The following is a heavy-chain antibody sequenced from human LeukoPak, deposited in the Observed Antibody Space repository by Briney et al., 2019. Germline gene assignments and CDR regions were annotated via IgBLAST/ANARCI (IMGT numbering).Heavy chain of an antibody. J-gene: IGHJ4*02. CDR2: ISGGGGST. CDR3: TTGWATALDY. D-gene: IGHD3-16*01. V-gene: IGHV3-23*01. Sequence: GGSLRLSCAASGFIFTSYAMSWVRQVPGKGLEWVSGISGGGGSTFYADSVKGRFTISRDSSKNTLYLQMNSLRAEDTGVYYCTTGWATALDYWGQGTLVTVSS. CDR1: GFIFTSYA.